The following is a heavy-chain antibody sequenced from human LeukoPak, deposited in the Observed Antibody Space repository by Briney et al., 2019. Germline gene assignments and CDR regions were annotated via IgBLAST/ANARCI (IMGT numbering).Heavy chain of an antibody. J-gene: IGHJ3*02. V-gene: IGHV3-23*01. Sequence: GGSLRLSCAASGFTFSSYAMSWVRQAPGKGLEWVSAISGSGGSTYYADSVKGRFTISRDNSKNTLYLQMNSLRAEDTAVYYCARASTYYYYDSSGWDDAFDIWGQGTMVTVSS. D-gene: IGHD3-22*01. CDR2: ISGSGGST. CDR3: ARASTYYYYDSSGWDDAFDI. CDR1: GFTFSSYA.